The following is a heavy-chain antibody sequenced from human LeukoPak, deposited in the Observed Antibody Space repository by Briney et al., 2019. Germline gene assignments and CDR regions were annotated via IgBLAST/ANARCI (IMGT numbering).Heavy chain of an antibody. J-gene: IGHJ5*02. D-gene: IGHD3-16*01. V-gene: IGHV5-51*01. Sequence: GASLKISCKGSGSRFTSYWIGWGRQLPGKGLEWMGIIYPGDSDTRYSTSSEGQVTISADKSISTAYLQWSSLKASDTAMYYCARLGVFPHVPSFDPWGQGTLVTVSS. CDR3: ARLGVFPHVPSFDP. CDR2: IYPGDSDT. CDR1: GSRFTSYW.